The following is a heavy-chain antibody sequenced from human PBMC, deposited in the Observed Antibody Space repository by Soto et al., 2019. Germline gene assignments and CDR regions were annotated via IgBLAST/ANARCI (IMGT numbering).Heavy chain of an antibody. CDR1: RFIFSDYA. V-gene: IGHV3-23*01. Sequence: DVQMLESGGGLVQPGGSLTLSCAASRFIFSDYAMNWVRQAPGKGLEWVSSIGGGNTARYYADSVKGRFIISRDNSKNTMYLQMNSLRDDDTAVYYCAKYAVSYNGKWDWFDSWGQGTLVTVSS. CDR2: IGGGNTAR. J-gene: IGHJ5*01. CDR3: AKYAVSYNGKWDWFDS. D-gene: IGHD1-26*01.